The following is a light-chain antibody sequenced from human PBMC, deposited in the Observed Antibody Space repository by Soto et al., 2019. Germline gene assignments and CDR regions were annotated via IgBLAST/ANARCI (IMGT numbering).Light chain of an antibody. CDR1: SSDFGDDKY. Sequence: QSALTQPASVSGSPGQSITVSCTGSSSDFGDDKYVSWYQQQPGTAPKLMIYEVTNRPSGVSYRFSGSKSVNTASLTISGLQPEDEADYYCSSYTVRNTWVFGGGTKLTVL. J-gene: IGLJ3*02. CDR3: SSYTVRNTWV. CDR2: EVT. V-gene: IGLV2-14*01.